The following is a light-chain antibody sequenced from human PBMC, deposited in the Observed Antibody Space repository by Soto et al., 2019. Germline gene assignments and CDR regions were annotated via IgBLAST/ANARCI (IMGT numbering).Light chain of an antibody. V-gene: IGKV4-1*01. CDR1: QSVLYSSTNKNS. Sequence: DIVMTQSPDSLDVSLGERATINCKSSQSVLYSSTNKNSLAWYQQKPGQPPKLLIYWASSRESGVPDRFSGSGSGTDFTLTISSLQAEDVAVYYCQQYYSTPPTFGQGTKVEIK. CDR3: QQYYSTPPT. CDR2: WAS. J-gene: IGKJ1*01.